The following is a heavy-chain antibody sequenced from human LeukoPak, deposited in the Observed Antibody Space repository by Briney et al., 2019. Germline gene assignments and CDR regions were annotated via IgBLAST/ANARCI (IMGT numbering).Heavy chain of an antibody. CDR3: ARIAAAGISLAFDI. D-gene: IGHD6-13*01. V-gene: IGHV4-59*08. CDR2: IYYSGST. J-gene: IGHJ3*02. Sequence: SETLSLTCTVSGGSISSYYWSWIRQPPGKGLEWVGYIYYSGSTNYNPSLKSRVTISVDTSKNQFSLKLSSVTAADTAVYYCARIAAAGISLAFDIWGQGTMVTVSS. CDR1: GGSISSYY.